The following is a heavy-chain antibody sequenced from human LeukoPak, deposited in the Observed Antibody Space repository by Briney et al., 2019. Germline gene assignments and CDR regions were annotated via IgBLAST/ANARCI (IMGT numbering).Heavy chain of an antibody. Sequence: GGSLRLSCAASGFTFSSFGMHWVRQAPGKGLEWVALISYDGGNKNYADSVRGRFTISRDNAKNSLYLQMNSLRAEDTAVYYCARGVTIFGVVIINWGQGTLVTVSS. CDR3: ARGVTIFGVVIIN. V-gene: IGHV3-33*05. CDR1: GFTFSSFG. CDR2: ISYDGGNK. J-gene: IGHJ4*02. D-gene: IGHD3-3*01.